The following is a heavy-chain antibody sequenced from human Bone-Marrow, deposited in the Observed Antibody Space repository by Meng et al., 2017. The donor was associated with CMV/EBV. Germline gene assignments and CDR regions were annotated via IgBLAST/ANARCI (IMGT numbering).Heavy chain of an antibody. Sequence: SETLSLTCAVYGGSFSGDYWSWIRQPPGKGLEWIGEINHSGSTNYNPSLKSRVTIAVDTSKNQFSLKLNSVTAADTAVYYCARGCSSTSCYTAFDYWALGTLVTFSS. CDR2: INHSGST. CDR1: GGSFSGDY. D-gene: IGHD2-2*02. V-gene: IGHV4-34*01. CDR3: ARGCSSTSCYTAFDY. J-gene: IGHJ4*02.